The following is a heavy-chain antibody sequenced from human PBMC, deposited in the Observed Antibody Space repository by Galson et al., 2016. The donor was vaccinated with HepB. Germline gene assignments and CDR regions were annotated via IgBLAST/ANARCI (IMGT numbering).Heavy chain of an antibody. CDR3: AGSGDYYCFDY. J-gene: IGHJ4*02. CDR2: IYVGGST. V-gene: IGHV3-53*01. Sequence: SLRLSCAASGVTVSSNYMNWVRQAPGKGLEWVSIIYVGGSTYYADSVRGRFTISRDNSKNTLYLQMNSLRAEDTAVYYCAGSGDYYCFDYWGQGTLVTVSS. D-gene: IGHD7-27*01. CDR1: GVTVSSNY.